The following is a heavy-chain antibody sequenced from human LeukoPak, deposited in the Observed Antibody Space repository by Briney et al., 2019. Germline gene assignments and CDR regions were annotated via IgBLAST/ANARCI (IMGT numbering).Heavy chain of an antibody. CDR1: GFTFSIYA. V-gene: IGHV3-23*01. CDR3: AKDLTYGFDS. CDR2: LSACGSKT. J-gene: IGHJ4*02. Sequence: GGSVRLSCAASGFTFSIYAMSWVRQAPGKGLEWVSALSACGSKTYHADSVKGRFTISRDNSKNTLYLQMNSLRAEDTAVYYCAKDLTYGFDSWGQGTLVPVSS. D-gene: IGHD4-17*01.